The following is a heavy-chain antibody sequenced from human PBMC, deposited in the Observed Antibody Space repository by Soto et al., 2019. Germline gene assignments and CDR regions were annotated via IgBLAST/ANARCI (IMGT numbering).Heavy chain of an antibody. Sequence: SETLSLTCAVYGGSFSGYYWSWIRQPPGKGLEWIGEINHSGSTNYNPSLKSRVAISVDTSKNQFSLKLSSVTAADTAVYYCARRRALRYFDWLYKPGFDYWGQGTLVTVSS. J-gene: IGHJ4*02. D-gene: IGHD3-9*01. CDR1: GGSFSGYY. CDR3: ARRRALRYFDWLYKPGFDY. V-gene: IGHV4-34*01. CDR2: INHSGST.